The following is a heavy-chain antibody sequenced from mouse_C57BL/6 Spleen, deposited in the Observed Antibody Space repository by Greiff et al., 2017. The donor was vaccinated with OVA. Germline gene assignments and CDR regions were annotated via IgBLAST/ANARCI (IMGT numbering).Heavy chain of an antibody. V-gene: IGHV14-2*01. CDR3: ARRVTTVVATGYYVDY. CDR1: GFNIKDYY. J-gene: IGHJ2*01. D-gene: IGHD1-1*01. Sequence: VQLKESGAELVKPGASVKLSCTASGFNIKDYYMHWLKQRTEQGLEWIGRIDPEDGETKYAPKFQGKATITADTSSNTAYLQLSSLTSEDTAVYDGARRVTTVVATGYYVDYWGQGTTLTVSS. CDR2: IDPEDGET.